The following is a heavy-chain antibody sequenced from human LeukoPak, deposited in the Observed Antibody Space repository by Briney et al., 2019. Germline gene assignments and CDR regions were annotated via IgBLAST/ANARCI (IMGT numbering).Heavy chain of an antibody. Sequence: ASVKVSCKASGYTFTSYDISWVRQAPGQGLEWMGRISAYNGNTNYAQKLQGRVTMTTDTSTRTAYMELRSLRSDDTAVYFCAREYYYYYEGFDYWGQGTLVTVSS. V-gene: IGHV1-18*01. CDR3: AREYYYYYEGFDY. J-gene: IGHJ4*02. D-gene: IGHD3-22*01. CDR1: GYTFTSYD. CDR2: ISAYNGNT.